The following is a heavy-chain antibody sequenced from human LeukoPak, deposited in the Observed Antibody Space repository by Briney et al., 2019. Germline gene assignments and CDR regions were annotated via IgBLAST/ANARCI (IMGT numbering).Heavy chain of an antibody. D-gene: IGHD6-19*01. CDR3: ADGIAVAGIDY. CDR2: MNPNSGNT. Sequence: ASVKVSCKASGYTFTSYDINWVRQATGQGLEWMGWMNPNSGNTGYAQKFQGRVTMTTDTSTSTAYMELRSLRSDDTAVYYCADGIAVAGIDYWGQGTLVTVS. CDR1: GYTFTSYD. J-gene: IGHJ4*02. V-gene: IGHV1-8*02.